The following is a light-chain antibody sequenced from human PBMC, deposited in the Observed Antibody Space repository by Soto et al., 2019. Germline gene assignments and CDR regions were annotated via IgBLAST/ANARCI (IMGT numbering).Light chain of an antibody. Sequence: DIVMTQSPDSMAVSLGERATINCKSSQSVLYSSNNKNYVAWYQQKPGQPPKLLIYWASTRKSGVPDRLSGSGSGTDFTLTISSLQAEDVAVYYCQQHYTTPPTFGPGTKVDIK. V-gene: IGKV4-1*01. J-gene: IGKJ3*01. CDR1: QSVLYSSNNKNY. CDR3: QQHYTTPPT. CDR2: WAS.